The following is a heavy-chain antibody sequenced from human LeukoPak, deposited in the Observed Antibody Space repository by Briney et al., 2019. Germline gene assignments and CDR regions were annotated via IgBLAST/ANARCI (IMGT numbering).Heavy chain of an antibody. J-gene: IGHJ5*02. CDR1: GGSFSGYY. Sequence: SETLSLTCAVYGGSFSGYYWSWIRQPPGKGLEWIGEINHSGSTNYNPSLKSRVTISVDTSKNQFSLKLSSVTAADTAVYYCARGYYDSSGYKGWFDPWGQGTLVTVXS. V-gene: IGHV4-34*01. D-gene: IGHD3-22*01. CDR3: ARGYYDSSGYKGWFDP. CDR2: INHSGST.